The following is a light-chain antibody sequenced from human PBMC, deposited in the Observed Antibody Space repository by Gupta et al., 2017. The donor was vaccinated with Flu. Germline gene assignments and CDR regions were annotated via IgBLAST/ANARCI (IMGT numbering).Light chain of an antibody. CDR2: GAS. J-gene: IGKJ1*01. V-gene: IGKV3-20*01. CDR1: QSVRNKY. Sequence: ATLSFSPGERATHSFLARQSVRNKYLARYQQKPGQAPRLLIYGASSRATGIPVRFSDSGSGTDFTLTISRLKPEDFAVYHCQHYGSSPWTFGQGTKVEVK. CDR3: QHYGSSPWT.